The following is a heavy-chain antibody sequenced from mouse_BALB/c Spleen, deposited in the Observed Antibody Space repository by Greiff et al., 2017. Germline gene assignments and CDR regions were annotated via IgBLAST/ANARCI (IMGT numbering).Heavy chain of an antibody. D-gene: IGHD3-1*01. CDR1: GFTFSSYT. CDR2: ISSGGSYT. CDR3: TRGGELGSFAY. J-gene: IGHJ3*01. Sequence: EVKLVESGGGLVKPGGSLKLSCAASGFTFSSYTMSWVRQTPEKRLEWVATISSGGSYTYYPDSVKGRFTISRDNAKNTLYLRMSSLKSEDTAMYYCTRGGELGSFAYWGQGTLVTVSA. V-gene: IGHV5-6-4*01.